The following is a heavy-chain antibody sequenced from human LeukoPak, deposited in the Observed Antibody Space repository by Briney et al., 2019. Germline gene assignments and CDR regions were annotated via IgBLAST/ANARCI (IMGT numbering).Heavy chain of an antibody. CDR3: ARAPSEIGGYYPEYFRH. CDR1: GVTFSTYW. D-gene: IGHD3-22*01. V-gene: IGHV3-74*01. CDR2: IKSDGST. Sequence: GGFLRLSCAASGVTFSTYWMHWVRQAPGKGLVWVSRIKSDGSTNYADSVKGRFTISRDNAKNTVSLQMNSLRPEDTGVYYCARAPSEIGGYYPEYFRHWGQGTLVTVSS. J-gene: IGHJ1*01.